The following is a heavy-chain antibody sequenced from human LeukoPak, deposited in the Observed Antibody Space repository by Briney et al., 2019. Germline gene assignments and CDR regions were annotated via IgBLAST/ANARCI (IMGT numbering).Heavy chain of an antibody. CDR2: IYSGGST. V-gene: IGHV3-53*05. Sequence: PGGSLRLSCAASGFTVSSNYMSWVRQAPGKGLEWVSVIYSGGSTDYADSVKGRFTISRDNSKSTLYLQINSLRAEDTAMYYCAKEENTAANSWGQGTLVTVSS. CDR1: GFTVSSNY. J-gene: IGHJ4*02. CDR3: AKEENTAANS. D-gene: IGHD5-18*01.